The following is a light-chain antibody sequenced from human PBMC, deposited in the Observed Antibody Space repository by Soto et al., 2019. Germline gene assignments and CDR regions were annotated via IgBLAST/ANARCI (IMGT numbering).Light chain of an antibody. Sequence: QSVLTQPRSLSGSPGQSVTISCTGTVSDVGAYKYVSWYQQNPGKAPKLMIYDVSERPSGVPDRFSGSKSGNMASLTISGLQAEDEADYYCCAYAGSYTLVFGGGTKVTVL. CDR3: CAYAGSYTLV. V-gene: IGLV2-11*01. J-gene: IGLJ2*01. CDR2: DVS. CDR1: VSDVGAYKY.